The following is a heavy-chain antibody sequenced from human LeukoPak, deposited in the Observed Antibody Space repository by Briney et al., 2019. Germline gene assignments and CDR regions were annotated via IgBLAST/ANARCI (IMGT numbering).Heavy chain of an antibody. J-gene: IGHJ4*02. D-gene: IGHD3-10*01. CDR3: AKDDGFGELCFDY. V-gene: IGHV3-30*02. CDR1: GFTFDDYA. Sequence: QPGRSLRLSCAASGFTFDDYAMHWVRQAPGKGLEWVAFIRYDGSNKYYADSVKGRFTISRDNSKNTLYLQMNSLRAEDTAVYYCAKDDGFGELCFDYWGQGTLVTVSS. CDR2: IRYDGSNK.